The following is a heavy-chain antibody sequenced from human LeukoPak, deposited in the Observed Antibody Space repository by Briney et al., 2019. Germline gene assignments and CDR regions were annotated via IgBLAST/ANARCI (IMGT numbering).Heavy chain of an antibody. V-gene: IGHV1-69*05. CDR2: IIPIFGTA. CDR1: GGTFSSYA. CDR3: ERHYGGTPYFDY. J-gene: IGHJ4*02. D-gene: IGHD4-23*01. Sequence: ASVKVSCKAAGGTFSSYAISWVRHPPGQGLEWMGGIIPIFGTANYAQKFQGRVTITTDESTSTAYMELSRLRSEDTAVYSCERHYGGTPYFDYWGQGTLVTVSS.